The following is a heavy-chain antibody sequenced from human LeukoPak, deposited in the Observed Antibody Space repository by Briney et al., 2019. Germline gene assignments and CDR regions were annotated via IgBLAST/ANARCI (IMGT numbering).Heavy chain of an antibody. Sequence: PGGSLRLSCTASGFTFSSYAMSWVRLAPGKGLEWVSAISGSGSNTYYTDSVKGRFTISRDNSKNTLYLQMNSLRAEDTAVYYCAKSYYDSSGYYYGFDYYYGMDVWGQGTTVTVSS. J-gene: IGHJ6*02. CDR1: GFTFSSYA. V-gene: IGHV3-23*01. D-gene: IGHD3-22*01. CDR2: ISGSGSNT. CDR3: AKSYYDSSGYYYGFDYYYGMDV.